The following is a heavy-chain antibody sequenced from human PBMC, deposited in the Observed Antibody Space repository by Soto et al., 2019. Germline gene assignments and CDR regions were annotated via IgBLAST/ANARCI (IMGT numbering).Heavy chain of an antibody. Sequence: GGSLRLSCAASGFTFSSYAMHWVRQAPGKGLEWVAVISYDGSNKYYADSVKGRFTISRDNSKNTLYLQMNSLRAEDTAVYYCASGLAAAGRLFDYWGQGTLVTVSS. J-gene: IGHJ4*02. V-gene: IGHV3-30-3*01. CDR2: ISYDGSNK. D-gene: IGHD6-13*01. CDR3: ASGLAAAGRLFDY. CDR1: GFTFSSYA.